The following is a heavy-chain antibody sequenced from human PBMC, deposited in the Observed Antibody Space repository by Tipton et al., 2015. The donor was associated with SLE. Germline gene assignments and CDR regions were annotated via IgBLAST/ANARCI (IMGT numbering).Heavy chain of an antibody. CDR2: LRWNSGSI. V-gene: IGHV3-9*01. D-gene: IGHD6-6*01. J-gene: IGHJ3*02. Sequence: SLRLSCAASGFTFSSYAMHWVRQAPGKGLEWVSGLRWNSGSIGYADSVKGRFTISRDNAKNSLYLQMNSLRAEDTALYYCAKDTVTSIAASSPGFDSWGQET. CDR3: AKDTVTSIAASSPGFDS. CDR1: GFTFSSYA.